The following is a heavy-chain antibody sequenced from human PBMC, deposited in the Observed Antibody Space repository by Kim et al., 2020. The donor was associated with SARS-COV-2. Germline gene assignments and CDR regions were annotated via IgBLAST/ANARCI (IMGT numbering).Heavy chain of an antibody. D-gene: IGHD2-15*01. CDR2: IIPIFGTA. CDR3: ARRRNFTRGGSCCYPLCAHYYCMDV. Sequence: SVKVSCKASGGTFSSYAISWVRQAPGQGLEWMGGIIPIFGTANYAQKFQGRVTITADESTSTAYMALSSLRSEDTAVYYCARRRNFTRGGSCCYPLCAHYYCMDVWGQGTTVTVSS. CDR1: GGTFSSYA. J-gene: IGHJ6*02. V-gene: IGHV1-69*13.